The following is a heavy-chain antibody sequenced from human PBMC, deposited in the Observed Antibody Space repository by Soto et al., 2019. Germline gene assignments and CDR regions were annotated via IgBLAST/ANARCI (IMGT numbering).Heavy chain of an antibody. D-gene: IGHD2-15*01. V-gene: IGHV1-2*02. CDR3: ARGIVVRGQGWFDP. CDR2: INPNSGDT. CDR1: GYTFTGYY. J-gene: IGHJ5*02. Sequence: GASVKVSCKASGYTFTGYYIHWVRQAPGQGLEWMGWINPNSGDTNLAQKFQGRVTMTRDTSISTTYMELSRLASGDTAAYFCARGIVVRGQGWFDPWGQGTLVTVSS.